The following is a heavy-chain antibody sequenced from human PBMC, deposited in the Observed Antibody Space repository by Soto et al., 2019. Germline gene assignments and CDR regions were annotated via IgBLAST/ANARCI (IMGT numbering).Heavy chain of an antibody. CDR2: ISAYNGNT. Sequence: ASVKVSCKASGYTFTSYGISWVRQAPGQGLEWMGWISAYNGNTNYAQKLQGRATMTTDTSTSTAYMELRSLRSDDTAVYYCATTLGYCSGGSCHLSYWGQGTLVTVSS. CDR1: GYTFTSYG. D-gene: IGHD2-15*01. J-gene: IGHJ4*02. CDR3: ATTLGYCSGGSCHLSY. V-gene: IGHV1-18*01.